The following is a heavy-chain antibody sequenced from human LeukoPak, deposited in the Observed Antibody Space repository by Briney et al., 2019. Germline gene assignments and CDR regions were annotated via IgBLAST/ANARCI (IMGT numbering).Heavy chain of an antibody. CDR2: IYYSGST. V-gene: IGHV4-31*03. D-gene: IGHD6-13*01. CDR1: GVSISSGGYY. CDR3: ARVKAAAGRTLDY. Sequence: PSETLSLTCTVSGVSISSGGYYWSWIRQHPGKGLEWIGYIYYSGSTYYNPSLKSRVTISVDTSKNQFSLKLSSVTAADTAVYYCARVKAAAGRTLDYWGQGTLVTVSS. J-gene: IGHJ4*02.